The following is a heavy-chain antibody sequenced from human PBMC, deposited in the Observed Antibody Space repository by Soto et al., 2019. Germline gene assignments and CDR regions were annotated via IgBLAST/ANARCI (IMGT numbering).Heavy chain of an antibody. CDR2: IYHSGST. Sequence: QVQLQESSQGLVKPSGTLSLTCAVSGGSISSSNWWSWVRQPPGKGLEWIGEIYHSGSTNYNTSLKSQVTRSVDKSKNQFSLKLSSVTAADTAVYYCARGLYSSSWYRLPVDYWGQGTLVTVSS. CDR3: ARGLYSSSWYRLPVDY. J-gene: IGHJ4*02. D-gene: IGHD6-13*01. V-gene: IGHV4-4*02. CDR1: GGSISSSNW.